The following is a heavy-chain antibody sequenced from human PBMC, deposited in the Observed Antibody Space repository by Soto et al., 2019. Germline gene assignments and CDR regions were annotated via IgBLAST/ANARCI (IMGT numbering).Heavy chain of an antibody. CDR3: ARDCPNYDILTLYYYGMDV. CDR2: IKQDGSEK. CDR1: GFTFSSYW. V-gene: IGHV3-7*03. J-gene: IGHJ6*02. D-gene: IGHD3-9*01. Sequence: GGSLRLSCAASGFTFSSYWMSWVRQAPGKGLEWVANIKQDGSEKYYVDSVKGRFTISRDNAKNSLYLQMNSLRAEDTAVYYCARDCPNYDILTLYYYGMDVWGQGTTVTV.